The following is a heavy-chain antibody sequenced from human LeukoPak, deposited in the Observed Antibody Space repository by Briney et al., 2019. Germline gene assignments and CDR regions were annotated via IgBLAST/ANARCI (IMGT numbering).Heavy chain of an antibody. CDR3: ARPFTTVSFPYYYYGMDV. V-gene: IGHV1-2*02. D-gene: IGHD4-11*01. J-gene: IGHJ6*02. CDR2: INPNSGGT. Sequence: ASVKVSCKASGYTFTGYYMHWVRQAPGQGLEWMGWINPNSGGTNYAQKFQGRVTMTRDTSISTAYMELSRLRSDDTAVYYCARPFTTVSFPYYYYGMDVWGQGTTVTVSS. CDR1: GYTFTGYY.